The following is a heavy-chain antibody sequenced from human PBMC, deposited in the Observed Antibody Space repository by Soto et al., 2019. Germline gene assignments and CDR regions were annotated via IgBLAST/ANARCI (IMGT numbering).Heavy chain of an antibody. D-gene: IGHD5-12*01. Sequence: GASVKVSCKASGYTLTSHDMHWVRQAPGQRLEWMGWINAGNVNTQFSQKFQGRVTISTDNFISTAYLQWSSLKASDTAMYFCARHSGYTWAYGLDVWGQGSTVTVSS. CDR3: ARHSGYTWAYGLDV. CDR2: INAGNVNT. CDR1: GYTLTSHD. J-gene: IGHJ6*02. V-gene: IGHV1-3*01.